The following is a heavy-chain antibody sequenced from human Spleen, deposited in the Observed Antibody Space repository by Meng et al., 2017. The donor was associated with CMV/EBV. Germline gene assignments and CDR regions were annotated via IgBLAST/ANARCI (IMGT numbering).Heavy chain of an antibody. V-gene: IGHV1-18*01. D-gene: IGHD6-19*01. J-gene: IGHJ4*02. CDR3: ARDAGTIAVSGIGDY. CDR2: ISAYNGDT. Sequence: SGYIFTKYGVNWMRQAPGQGPEWMGWISAYNGDTMYAPKVQGRVTMTTDTSTSTAYMELRGLRSDDTAVYYCARDAGTIAVSGIGDYWGQGTLVTVSS. CDR1: GYIFTKYG.